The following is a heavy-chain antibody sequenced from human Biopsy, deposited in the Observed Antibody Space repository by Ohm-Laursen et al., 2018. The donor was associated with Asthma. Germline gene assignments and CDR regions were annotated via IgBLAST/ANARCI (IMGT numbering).Heavy chain of an antibody. CDR1: GFTFTTCD. D-gene: IGHD6-19*01. V-gene: IGHV3-30*19. CDR3: AREGVAGTHIED. Sequence: SLRLSCTAPGFTFTTCDIHWVRQAPGKGLEWVAVISYDGSSIYYADSVKGRLTISRDNSKNTLSLQMNSLTAEDTAVYYCAREGVAGTHIEDWGQGTLVTVSS. J-gene: IGHJ4*02. CDR2: ISYDGSSI.